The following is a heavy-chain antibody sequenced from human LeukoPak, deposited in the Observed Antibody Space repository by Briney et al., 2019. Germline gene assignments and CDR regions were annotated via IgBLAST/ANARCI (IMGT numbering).Heavy chain of an antibody. Sequence: PSETLSLTCTGTGGSISSRSYYWLWFRQPPGKGLEWIGSIYYSSTTYYNPSLKSRVTISVDTSKNQFSLKLTSVTAADTAVYYCARQYSSSSEAYFDYWGQGTLVTVSS. V-gene: IGHV4-39*01. CDR3: ARQYSSSSEAYFDY. CDR2: IYYSSTT. D-gene: IGHD6-6*01. CDR1: GGSISSRSYY. J-gene: IGHJ4*02.